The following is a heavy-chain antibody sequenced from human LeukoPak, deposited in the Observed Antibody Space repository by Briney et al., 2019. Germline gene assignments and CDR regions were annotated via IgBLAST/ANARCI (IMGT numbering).Heavy chain of an antibody. Sequence: PSETLSLTCTVSGYSISSGYYWGWIRQPPGEVLEWIGSIYHSGSTYYNPSLKSRVTISVDTSKNQFSLKLSSVTATDTAVYYCAREYSYGYYYYYYMDVWGKGTTVTVSS. CDR1: GYSISSGYY. D-gene: IGHD5-18*01. CDR2: IYHSGST. CDR3: AREYSYGYYYYYYMDV. J-gene: IGHJ6*03. V-gene: IGHV4-38-2*02.